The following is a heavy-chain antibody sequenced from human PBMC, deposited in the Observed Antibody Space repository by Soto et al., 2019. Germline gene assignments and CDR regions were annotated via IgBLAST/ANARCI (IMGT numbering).Heavy chain of an antibody. CDR2: IYYSGST. V-gene: IGHV4-31*03. J-gene: IGHJ4*02. D-gene: IGHD3-10*01. Sequence: QVQLQESGPGLVKPSQTLSLTCTVSGGSISSGGYYWSWIRQHPGKGLEWIGYIYYSGSTYYNPSLKSRVTISVDTSKNQCALKLSSVTAADTAVYYCARVGPMVRGPYYFDYWGQGTLVTVSS. CDR1: GGSISSGGYY. CDR3: ARVGPMVRGPYYFDY.